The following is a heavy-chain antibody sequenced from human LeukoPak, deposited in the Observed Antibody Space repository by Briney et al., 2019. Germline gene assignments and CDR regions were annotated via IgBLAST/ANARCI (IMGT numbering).Heavy chain of an antibody. CDR1: GFTFNTYW. CDR3: VRAPGDGSYGYFDW. V-gene: IGHV3-74*01. CDR2: ISPNGDKT. Sequence: PGGSLRLSCEASGFTFNTYWMHWVRQAPGKGLGWVSRISPNGDKTNYADSVKGRFTLSRDTAKNTLYLQMNSLRAEDTAVYYCVRAPGDGSYGYFDWWGQGTLVTVSS. J-gene: IGHJ4*02. D-gene: IGHD6-19*01.